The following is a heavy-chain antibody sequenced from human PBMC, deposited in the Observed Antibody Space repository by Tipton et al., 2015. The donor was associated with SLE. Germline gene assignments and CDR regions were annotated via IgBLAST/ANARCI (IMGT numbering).Heavy chain of an antibody. CDR2: IKQDGSAK. Sequence: SPRLSCMASGFTSSHYWMAWVRQAPGKGLEWVANIKQDGSAKYYVDSVKGRFTTSRDNAKNSLYLQMNSLRAEDTAVYYCVRGLRDTVGMDVWGQGTTVTVSS. V-gene: IGHV3-7*01. J-gene: IGHJ6*02. CDR1: GFTSSHYW. CDR3: VRGLRDTVGMDV. D-gene: IGHD5-18*01.